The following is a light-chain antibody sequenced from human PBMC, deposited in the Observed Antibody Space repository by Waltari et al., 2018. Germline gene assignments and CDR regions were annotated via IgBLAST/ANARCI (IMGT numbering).Light chain of an antibody. CDR1: SSDIGSYHY. Sequence: QAALTQPPSVSGSPGQSVTISCTGTSSDIGSYHYVSWYQHHPGKAPKLIIYDVTQRPSGVSDRFSGSKSGYTASLTISGLQAEDEADYHCCSFIGSNTFIFGGGT. CDR2: DVT. J-gene: IGLJ2*01. CDR3: CSFIGSNTFI. V-gene: IGLV2-11*01.